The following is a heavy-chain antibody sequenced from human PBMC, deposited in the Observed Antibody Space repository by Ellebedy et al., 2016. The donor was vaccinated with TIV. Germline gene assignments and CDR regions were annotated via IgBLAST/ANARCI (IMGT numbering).Heavy chain of an antibody. CDR3: ARMPFSLGGNYYYYAMDV. D-gene: IGHD3-10*01. CDR1: GFSLSTSGMC. CDR2: IDWDDGK. Sequence: SGPTLVXPAQTLTLTCTFSGFSLSTSGMCVSWVRQPPGKALEWLALIDWDDGKYYNTSLKTRLTISKDTSKNRVVLTMTNMDPVDTATYHCARMPFSLGGNYYYYAMDVWGQGTTVTVSS. V-gene: IGHV2-70*20. J-gene: IGHJ6*02.